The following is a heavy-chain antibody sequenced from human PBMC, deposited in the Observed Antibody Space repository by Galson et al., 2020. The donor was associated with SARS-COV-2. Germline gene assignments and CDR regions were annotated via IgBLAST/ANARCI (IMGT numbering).Heavy chain of an antibody. CDR3: ASAYSSSWYYFDY. CDR2: IYPGDSNT. V-gene: IGHV5-51*01. J-gene: IGHJ4*02. D-gene: IGHD6-13*01. Sequence: GESLKISCKGSGYSLTSYWIGWVRQMPGKGLAWMGIIYPGDSNTRYSPSFQGQVTISADKSISTAYLQWSSLKASDTAMYYCASAYSSSWYYFDYWGQGTLVTVSS. CDR1: GYSLTSYW.